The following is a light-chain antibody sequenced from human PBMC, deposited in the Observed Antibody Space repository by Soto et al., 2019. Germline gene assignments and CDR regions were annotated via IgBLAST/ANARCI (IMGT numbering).Light chain of an antibody. Sequence: QPVLTQSPSASASLGASVKLTCTLSSGHSSYAIAWHQQQPEKGPRYLMKLDSAGSHTKGDAIPDRFSCSSSGAERYLTISSLQSEDEADYYCQTWGTGIHVVFGGGTKLTVL. CDR2: LDSAGSH. CDR3: QTWGTGIHVV. CDR1: SGHSSYA. J-gene: IGLJ2*01. V-gene: IGLV4-69*01.